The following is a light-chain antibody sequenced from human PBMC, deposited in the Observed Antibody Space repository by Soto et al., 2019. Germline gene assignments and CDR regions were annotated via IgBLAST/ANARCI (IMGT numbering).Light chain of an antibody. CDR2: GAA. Sequence: TQPPGTLSLSPGERATLSCRANQSISHYLAWYQQKPGQSPRLLIYGAASRAIGIPDRFNGSGSATTFTLTISRLQPEDFALYYCQQYNGSPFTFGPGTKVDIK. CDR1: QSISHY. V-gene: IGKV3-20*01. J-gene: IGKJ3*01. CDR3: QQYNGSPFT.